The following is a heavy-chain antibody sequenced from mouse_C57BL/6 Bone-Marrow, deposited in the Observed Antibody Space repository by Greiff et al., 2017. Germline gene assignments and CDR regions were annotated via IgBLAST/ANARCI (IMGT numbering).Heavy chain of an antibody. D-gene: IGHD1-1*01. CDR2: IYPGDGDT. CDR1: GYAFSSSW. V-gene: IGHV1-82*01. CDR3: EREAYYYGSEWAMDY. J-gene: IGHJ4*01. Sequence: VQLQQPGPELVKPGASVKISCKASGYAFSSSWMNWVKQRPGKGLEWIGRIYPGDGDTNYNGKLKGKATLTADKSSSTAYMQLSSLTSEDSAVYFGEREAYYYGSEWAMDYWGQGTSVTVSS.